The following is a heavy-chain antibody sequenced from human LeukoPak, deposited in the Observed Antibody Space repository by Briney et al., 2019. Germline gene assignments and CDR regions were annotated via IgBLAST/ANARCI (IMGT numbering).Heavy chain of an antibody. CDR3: ASESGGGGWSTFDY. Sequence: PGGSLRLSCAASGFTFSSYAMSWVRQAPGKGLEWVSAISGGGGATFYADSVKGRFTISRDNSKNTLYLQMNGLRAEDTAVYYCASESGGGGWSTFDYWGQGTLVTVSS. CDR1: GFTFSSYA. J-gene: IGHJ4*02. D-gene: IGHD6-19*01. CDR2: ISGGGGAT. V-gene: IGHV3-23*01.